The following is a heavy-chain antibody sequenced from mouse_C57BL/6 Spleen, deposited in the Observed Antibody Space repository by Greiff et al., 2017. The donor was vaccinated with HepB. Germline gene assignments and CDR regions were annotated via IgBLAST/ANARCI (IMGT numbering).Heavy chain of an antibody. V-gene: IGHV1-50*01. J-gene: IGHJ2*01. CDR3: ARSGATVVAKTFDY. D-gene: IGHD1-1*01. CDR1: GYTFTSYW. Sequence: QVQLQQPGAELVKPGASVKLSCKASGYTFTSYWMQWVKQRPGQGLEWIGEIDPSDSYTNYNQKFKGKATLTVDTSSSTAYMQLSSLTSEDSAVDYCARSGATVVAKTFDYWGQGTTLTVSS. CDR2: IDPSDSYT.